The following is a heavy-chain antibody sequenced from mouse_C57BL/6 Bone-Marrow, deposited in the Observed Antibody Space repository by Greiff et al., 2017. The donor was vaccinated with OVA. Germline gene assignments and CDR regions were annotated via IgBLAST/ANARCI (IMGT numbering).Heavy chain of an antibody. D-gene: IGHD1-1*01. CDR1: GYTFTSYW. Sequence: VQLQQPGAELVMPGASVKLSCKASGYTFTSYWMHWVKQRPGQGLEWIGEIDPSDSYTNYNQKFKGKSTLTVDKSSSTAYMQLSSLTSEDSAVYYCARAGYGSSPDVWGTGTTVTVSS. CDR3: ARAGYGSSPDV. CDR2: IDPSDSYT. J-gene: IGHJ1*03. V-gene: IGHV1-69*01.